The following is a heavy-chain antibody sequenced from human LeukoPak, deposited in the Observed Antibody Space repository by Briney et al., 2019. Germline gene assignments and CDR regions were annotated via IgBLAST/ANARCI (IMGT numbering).Heavy chain of an antibody. Sequence: PSETLSLTCTVSGYSISSGYYWGWIRQPPGKGLEWIGSIYHSGSTYYNPSLKSRVTISVDTSKNQFSLKLSSVTAADTAVYYCARHPSKRDAFDIWGQGTMVTVSS. J-gene: IGHJ3*02. V-gene: IGHV4-38-2*02. CDR3: ARHPSKRDAFDI. D-gene: IGHD3-3*02. CDR1: GYSISSGYY. CDR2: IYHSGST.